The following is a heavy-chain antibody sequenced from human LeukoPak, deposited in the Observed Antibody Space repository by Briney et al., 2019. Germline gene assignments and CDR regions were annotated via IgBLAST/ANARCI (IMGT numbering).Heavy chain of an antibody. V-gene: IGHV1-2*02. CDR2: INPNSGGT. Sequence: ASVKVSCKASGYTFTSYYMHWVRQAPGQGLEWMGWINPNSGGTNYAQKFQGRVTMTRDTSISTAYMELSRPRSDDTAVYYCARAADYYDSRYYFDYWGQGTLVTVSS. D-gene: IGHD3-22*01. J-gene: IGHJ4*02. CDR1: GYTFTSYY. CDR3: ARAADYYDSRYYFDY.